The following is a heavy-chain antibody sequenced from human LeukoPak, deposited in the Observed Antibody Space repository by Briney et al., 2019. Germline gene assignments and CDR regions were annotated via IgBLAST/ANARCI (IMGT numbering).Heavy chain of an antibody. Sequence: SETLSLTCDVYGGSFSNYYYSWIRQPPGKGLEWIGEINHSGSTNYNPSLKSRVTMSVDTSKNQFSLNLSSVTAADAAVYYCARGVGWPHTMTYYYYYMDVSAKGPRSPSP. CDR1: GGSFSNYY. CDR2: INHSGST. D-gene: IGHD1-26*01. V-gene: IGHV4-34*01. CDR3: ARGVGWPHTMTYYYYYMDV. J-gene: IGHJ6*03.